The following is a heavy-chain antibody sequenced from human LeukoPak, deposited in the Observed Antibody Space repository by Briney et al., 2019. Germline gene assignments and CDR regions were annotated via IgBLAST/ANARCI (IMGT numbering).Heavy chain of an antibody. CDR1: GVTFDDYA. Sequence: GGSRKLSCAASGVTFDDYAMHWVRQAPVKRLEGVSGISWNSGSIGYADSVEGRFTISRDNAKNSLYLQMNSLRAEDTALYYCAKDVVAYYGMDVWGQGTTVTVSS. V-gene: IGHV3-9*01. CDR3: AKDVVAYYGMDV. D-gene: IGHD2-15*01. J-gene: IGHJ6*02. CDR2: ISWNSGSI.